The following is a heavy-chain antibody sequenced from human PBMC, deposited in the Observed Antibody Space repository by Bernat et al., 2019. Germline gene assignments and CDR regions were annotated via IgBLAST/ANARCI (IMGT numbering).Heavy chain of an antibody. J-gene: IGHJ4*02. Sequence: EVQLVESGGGLLQPGGSLVLSCAASGLTVSSNYMTWVRQAPGKGLEWVSVIYSSGRTYYADSVKGRFTISRDNSKNTVYLQINNLRAEDTAVYYWAKLVSAAGTGSWGQGTLVTVSS. CDR1: GLTVSSNY. CDR2: IYSSGRT. D-gene: IGHD6-13*01. V-gene: IGHV3-53*01. CDR3: AKLVSAAGTGS.